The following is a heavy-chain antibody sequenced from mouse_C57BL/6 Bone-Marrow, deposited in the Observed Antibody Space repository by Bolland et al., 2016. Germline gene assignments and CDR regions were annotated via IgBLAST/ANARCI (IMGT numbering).Heavy chain of an antibody. Sequence: IYYADTVKGRFTISRDNARNTLYLQMSSLKSEDTAMSYCTREGWEIWFAYWGQGTLV. V-gene: IGHV5-9-1*02. D-gene: IGHD1-1*02. J-gene: IGHJ3*01. CDR3: TREGWEIWFAY. CDR2: I.